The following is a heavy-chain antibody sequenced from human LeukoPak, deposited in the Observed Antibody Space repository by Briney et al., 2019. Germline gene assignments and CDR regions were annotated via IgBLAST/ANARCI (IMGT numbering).Heavy chain of an antibody. CDR3: ARDRGYGDY. D-gene: IGHD3-10*01. Sequence: GGSLRLSCGASGFTFSSYWMSWVRQAPGKGLEWVANIKQDGSEKYYVDSVKGRFAISRDNAKNSLYLQMNSLRAEDTAVYYCARDRGYGDYRGQGTLVTV. J-gene: IGHJ4*02. CDR1: GFTFSSYW. CDR2: IKQDGSEK. V-gene: IGHV3-7*04.